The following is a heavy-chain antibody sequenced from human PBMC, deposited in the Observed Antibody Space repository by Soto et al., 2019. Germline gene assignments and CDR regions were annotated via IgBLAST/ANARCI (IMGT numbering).Heavy chain of an antibody. CDR3: ASDVRSGGKLHWFDP. D-gene: IGHD2-15*01. Sequence: APVRGSCKTSGYTFTRYGISWLRLAPGHGLEWMGWISAYNGNTNYGQKFQGRVTMTTDTSSSTVYMELRSLRSDDTAIYYCASDVRSGGKLHWFDPRG. CDR1: GYTFTRYG. CDR2: ISAYNGNT. V-gene: IGHV1-18*01. J-gene: IGHJ5*02.